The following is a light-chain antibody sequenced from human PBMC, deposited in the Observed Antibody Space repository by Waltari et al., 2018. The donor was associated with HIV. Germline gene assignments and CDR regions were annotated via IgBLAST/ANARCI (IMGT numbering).Light chain of an antibody. CDR3: QQYYTVPYT. CDR2: WAS. CDR1: QKILLTSGTKNC. Sequence: DIVMTQSPDSLAVSLGERATIHCQSSQKILLTSGTKNCVAWYQQRPGQPPNLLIYWASTRESGVPERFSGSGSGTEFTLTISSLQAEDVAVYYCQQYYTVPYTFGQGTKLEIK. J-gene: IGKJ2*01. V-gene: IGKV4-1*01.